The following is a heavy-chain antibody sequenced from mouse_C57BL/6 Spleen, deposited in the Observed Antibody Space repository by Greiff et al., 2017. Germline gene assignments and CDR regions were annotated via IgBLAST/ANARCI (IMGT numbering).Heavy chain of an antibody. CDR1: GYTFTSYW. Sequence: QVQLQQPGAELVKPGASVKLSCKASGYTFTSYWMHWVKQRPGQGLEWIGMIHPNSGSTNYNEKFKSKATLTVDKSSSTAYMQLSSLTSEDSAVYYCARPKVVDVFDYWGQGTTLTVSS. CDR2: IHPNSGST. V-gene: IGHV1-64*01. D-gene: IGHD1-1*01. CDR3: ARPKVVDVFDY. J-gene: IGHJ2*01.